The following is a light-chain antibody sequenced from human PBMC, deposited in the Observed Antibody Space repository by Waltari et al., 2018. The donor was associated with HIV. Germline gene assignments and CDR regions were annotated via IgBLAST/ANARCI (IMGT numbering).Light chain of an antibody. Sequence: QSVLTQPPSVSVAPGQKVTISCSGSSSNIGKNFVSWYKQLPGTAPKLLIYDNNKRPSGIPDRFSGSKSGTSATLGITGLQTGDEADYYCGTWDSSLSGVVFGGGTKLTVL. J-gene: IGLJ3*02. CDR2: DNN. CDR1: SSNIGKNF. CDR3: GTWDSSLSGVV. V-gene: IGLV1-51*01.